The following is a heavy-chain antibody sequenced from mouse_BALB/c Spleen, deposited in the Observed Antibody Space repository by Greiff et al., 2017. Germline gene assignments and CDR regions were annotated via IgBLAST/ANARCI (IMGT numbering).Heavy chain of an antibody. V-gene: IGHV1S81*02. CDR3: TRLRLDAMDY. CDR1: GYTFTSYY. Sequence: QVQLQQSGAELVKPGASVKLSCKASGYTFTSYYMYWVKQRPGQGLEWIGEINPSNGGTNFNEKFKSKATLTVDKSSSTAYMQLSSLTSEDSAVYYCTRLRLDAMDYWGQGTTLTVSS. D-gene: IGHD1-2*01. J-gene: IGHJ4*01. CDR2: INPSNGGT.